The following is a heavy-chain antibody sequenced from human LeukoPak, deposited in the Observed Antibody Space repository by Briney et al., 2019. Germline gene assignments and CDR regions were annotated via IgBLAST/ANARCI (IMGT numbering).Heavy chain of an antibody. J-gene: IGHJ4*02. Sequence: SETLSLTCTVSGGSISSRSHCWGWIRQPPGKGLEWIGTMFYSGSTYYNPSLKSRVTISVDTSKNQFSLKLSSVTAADTAVYYCARLIYCTNGVCDGDYWGQGTLVTVSS. V-gene: IGHV4-39*07. CDR2: MFYSGST. CDR3: ARLIYCTNGVCDGDY. D-gene: IGHD2-8*01. CDR1: GGSISSRSHC.